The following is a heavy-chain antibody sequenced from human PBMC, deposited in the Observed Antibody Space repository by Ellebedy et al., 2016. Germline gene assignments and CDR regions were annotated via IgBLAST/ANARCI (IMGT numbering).Heavy chain of an antibody. D-gene: IGHD6-19*01. CDR3: ARGTYSSGWLNWFDP. V-gene: IGHV1-8*01. CDR2: MNPNTGDT. Sequence: ASVKVSCKASGYTFTNNVITWVRQAAGQGLEWMGWMNPNTGDTGSAQKFQGRVTLTTNTSTRTAFMELRSLTYDDTAVYYCARGTYSSGWLNWFDPWGQGTVVTVSS. CDR1: GYTFTNNV. J-gene: IGHJ5*02.